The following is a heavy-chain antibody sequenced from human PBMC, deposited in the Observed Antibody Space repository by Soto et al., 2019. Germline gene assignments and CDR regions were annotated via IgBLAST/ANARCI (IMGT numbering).Heavy chain of an antibody. CDR1: GFTFSSYA. CDR2: ISGSGGST. CDR3: AKAGGSYHYYYYGMDV. V-gene: IGHV3-23*01. D-gene: IGHD2-15*01. J-gene: IGHJ6*02. Sequence: PGGSLRLSCAASGFTFSSYAMSWVRQAPGKGLEWVSAISGSGGSTYYADSVKGRFTISRDNSKNTLYLQMNSLRAEDTAVYYCAKAGGSYHYYYYGMDVWGQGTTVTVSS.